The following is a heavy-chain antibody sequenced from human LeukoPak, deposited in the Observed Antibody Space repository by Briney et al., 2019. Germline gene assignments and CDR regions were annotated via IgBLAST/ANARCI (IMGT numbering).Heavy chain of an antibody. V-gene: IGHV3-7*01. D-gene: IGHD3-9*01. CDR1: GFTFSSYW. J-gene: IGHJ4*02. CDR2: IKQDGSEK. CDR3: ARGKRAVTIFWPAPFDY. Sequence: GGSLRLSCAASGFTFSSYWMSWVRQAPGKGLEWVANIKQDGSEKYYMDSVKGRFTISRDNAKNSLYLQMNSLRAEDTAVYYCARGKRAVTIFWPAPFDYWGQGTLVTVSS.